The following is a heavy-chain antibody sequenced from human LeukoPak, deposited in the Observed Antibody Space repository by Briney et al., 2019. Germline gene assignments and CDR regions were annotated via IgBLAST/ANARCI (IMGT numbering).Heavy chain of an antibody. V-gene: IGHV1-2*02. CDR1: GYTFTGYY. Sequence: GASVKVSCKASGYTFTGYYMHWVRQAPGQGREWMGWINPNSGGTDYAQKFQGRVTMTRDTSISTAYMELSRLRSDDTAVYYCARRFSIVAGVSDNYYYMDVWGRGTTVTVSS. CDR2: INPNSGGT. D-gene: IGHD6-13*01. J-gene: IGHJ6*03. CDR3: ARRFSIVAGVSDNYYYMDV.